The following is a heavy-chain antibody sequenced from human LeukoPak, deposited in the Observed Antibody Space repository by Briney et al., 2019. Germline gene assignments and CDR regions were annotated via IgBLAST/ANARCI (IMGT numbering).Heavy chain of an antibody. CDR2: ISSSGSTI. CDR1: GFTFSSYE. CDR3: ARGPQDVPATDY. V-gene: IGHV3-48*03. D-gene: IGHD2-2*01. Sequence: GGSLRLSCAASGFTFSSYEMNWVRQAPGKGLEWVSYISSSGSTIYYADSVKGRFTISRDNAKNSLYLQMNSLRAEDTDVYYCARGPQDVPATDYWGQGTLVTVSS. J-gene: IGHJ4*02.